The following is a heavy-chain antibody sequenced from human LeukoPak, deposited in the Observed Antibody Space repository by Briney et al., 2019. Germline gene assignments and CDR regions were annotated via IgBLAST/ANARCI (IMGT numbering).Heavy chain of an antibody. V-gene: IGHV3-48*03. D-gene: IGHD3-22*01. CDR3: ARAGSGYFSHF. CDR2: ISSTASTT. Sequence: GGSLRLCCAASGFTFSNYEMHWVRQAPGKGLEWVSYISSTASTTYYADSVRGRFTISRDNAKNSLYLQMNSLRAEDTAVYYCARAGSGYFSHFWGQGTLVTVSS. CDR1: GFTFSNYE. J-gene: IGHJ4*02.